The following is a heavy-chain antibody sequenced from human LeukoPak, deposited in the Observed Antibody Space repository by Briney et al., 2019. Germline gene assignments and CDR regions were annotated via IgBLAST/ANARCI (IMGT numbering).Heavy chain of an antibody. J-gene: IGHJ6*02. CDR1: GFTFSTYW. CDR3: ARAVLYYYYGMDV. V-gene: IGHV3-7*04. Sequence: GGSLRLSCAASGFTFSTYWMSWVRQAPGKGLEWVANIKQDGSEQYYVDSVKGRFTISRDNAKNSLYLQMNSLRAEDTAVYYCARAVLYYYYGMDVWGQGTTVTVSS. CDR2: IKQDGSEQ.